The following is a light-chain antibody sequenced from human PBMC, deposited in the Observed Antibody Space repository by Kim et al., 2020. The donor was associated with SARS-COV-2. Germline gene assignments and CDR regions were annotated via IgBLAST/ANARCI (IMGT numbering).Light chain of an antibody. CDR2: DAS. V-gene: IGKV3-11*01. CDR1: QSVGNY. J-gene: IGKJ2*02. CDR3: QQRSDWPGT. Sequence: EIVLTQSPATLSLSPGERATLSCRTSQSVGNYLNWYQQKPGQAPRLLIYDASNRATGIPARFSGSGSGAGFTLTISSLEPEDFAVYYCQQRSDWPGTFGQGTKLEI.